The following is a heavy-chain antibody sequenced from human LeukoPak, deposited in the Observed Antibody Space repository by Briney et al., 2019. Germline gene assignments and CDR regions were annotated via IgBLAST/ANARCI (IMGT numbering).Heavy chain of an antibody. D-gene: IGHD3-10*01. J-gene: IGHJ5*02. Sequence: SETLSLTCTVSGGSISSYYWSWIRQPPGKGLEWIGYIYYSGSTNYNPSLKSRVTISVDTSKNQFSLKLSSVTAADTAVYYCAREGLASLLWFGELLSLNWFDPWGQGTLVTVSS. V-gene: IGHV4-59*01. CDR2: IYYSGST. CDR1: GGSISSYY. CDR3: AREGLASLLWFGELLSLNWFDP.